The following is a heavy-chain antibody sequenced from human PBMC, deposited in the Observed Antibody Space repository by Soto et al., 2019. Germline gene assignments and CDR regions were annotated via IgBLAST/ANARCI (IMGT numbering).Heavy chain of an antibody. J-gene: IGHJ6*03. V-gene: IGHV1-18*01. Sequence: ASVKVSCKASGYTFTSYGISWVRQAPGQGLEWMGWISAYNGNTNYAQRLQGRVTMTTDTSTSTAYMELRSLRSDDTAVYYCARTYDFWSGEAGGLDYYYYYYMDVWGKGTTVTVSS. CDR1: GYTFTSYG. CDR2: ISAYNGNT. D-gene: IGHD3-3*01. CDR3: ARTYDFWSGEAGGLDYYYYYYMDV.